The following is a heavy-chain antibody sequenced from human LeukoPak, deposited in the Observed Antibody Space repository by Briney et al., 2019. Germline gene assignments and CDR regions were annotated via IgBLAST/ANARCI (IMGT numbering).Heavy chain of an antibody. D-gene: IGHD2-15*01. Sequence: ASVKVSCKASGGTFSSYAISWVRQAPGQGLEWTGGIIPIFGTANYAQKFQGRVTITADESTSTAYMELSSLRSEDTAVYYCATDCSGGSCYSDYFDYWGQGTLVTVSS. CDR2: IIPIFGTA. CDR1: GGTFSSYA. V-gene: IGHV1-69*13. J-gene: IGHJ4*02. CDR3: ATDCSGGSCYSDYFDY.